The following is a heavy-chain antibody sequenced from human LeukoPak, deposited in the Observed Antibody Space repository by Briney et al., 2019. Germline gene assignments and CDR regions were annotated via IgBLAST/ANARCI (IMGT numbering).Heavy chain of an antibody. V-gene: IGHV3-7*01. CDR1: GFTFSSYW. CDR2: IKQDGSEK. CDR3: ARDRAAWGLVVPRQGWFDP. D-gene: IGHD2-2*01. J-gene: IGHJ5*02. Sequence: GGSLRLSCAASGFTFSSYWMSWVRQAPGKGLEWVANIKQDGSEKYYVDSVKGRFTISRDNAKNSLYLQMNSLRAEDTAVYYCARDRAAWGLVVPRQGWFDPWGQGTLVTVSS.